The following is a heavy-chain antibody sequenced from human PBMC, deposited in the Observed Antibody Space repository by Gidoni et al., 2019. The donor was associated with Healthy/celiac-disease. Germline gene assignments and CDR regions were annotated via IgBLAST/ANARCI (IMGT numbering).Heavy chain of an antibody. J-gene: IGHJ5*02. D-gene: IGHD4-17*01. V-gene: IGHV4-39*07. Sequence: QLQLQESGPGLVKPSETLSLTCTVSGCSISSSSYYWGWIRQPPGKGLEWIGSIYYSGSTYYNPSLKSRVTISVDTSKNQFSLKLSSVTAADTAVYYCARLRTTVTTTGWVYWFDPWGQGTLVTVSS. CDR2: IYYSGST. CDR1: GCSISSSSYY. CDR3: ARLRTTVTTTGWVYWFDP.